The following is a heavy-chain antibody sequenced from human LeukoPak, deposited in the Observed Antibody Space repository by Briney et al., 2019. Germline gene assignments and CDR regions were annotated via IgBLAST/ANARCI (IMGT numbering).Heavy chain of an antibody. CDR2: ISYDGSNK. J-gene: IGHJ4*02. CDR3: ARDNDGSGTPGFDY. Sequence: GGSLRLSCAASGFTFSSYAMHWVRQAPGKGLEWVAVISYDGSNKYYADSVKGRFTISRDNSKNTLYLQMNSLRAEDTAVYYCARDNDGSGTPGFDYWGQGTLVTVSS. V-gene: IGHV3-30-3*01. CDR1: GFTFSSYA. D-gene: IGHD3-10*01.